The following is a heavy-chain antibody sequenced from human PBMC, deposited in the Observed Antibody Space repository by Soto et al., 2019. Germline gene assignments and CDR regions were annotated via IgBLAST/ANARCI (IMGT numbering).Heavy chain of an antibody. CDR1: GFTFSSYE. D-gene: IGHD5-12*01. CDR3: ARRGRDGYNYAFDI. CDR2: ISSSGSTI. Sequence: GESLKISCAASGFTFSSYEMNWVRQAPGKGLEWVSYISSSGSTIYYADSVKGRFTISRDNAKNSLYLQMNSLRAEDTAVYYCARRGRDGYNYAFDIWGQGTMVTVSS. V-gene: IGHV3-48*03. J-gene: IGHJ3*02.